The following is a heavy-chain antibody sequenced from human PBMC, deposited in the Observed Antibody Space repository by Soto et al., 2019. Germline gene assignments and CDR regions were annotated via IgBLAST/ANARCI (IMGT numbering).Heavy chain of an antibody. D-gene: IGHD1-26*01. J-gene: IGHJ4*02. CDR3: AHVRQWDGAQSYGY. Sequence: QVTLKESGPVLVKPTETLTLTCAVSGFSLSDARMGVSWIRQPPGKALEWLAHIFWNDEKSYSISLKSRLTTPKDPSKGQVVLTMTNLDPVDTATYFCAHVRQWDGAQSYGYWGRGTLVTVSS. V-gene: IGHV2-26*01. CDR1: GFSLSDARMG. CDR2: IFWNDEK.